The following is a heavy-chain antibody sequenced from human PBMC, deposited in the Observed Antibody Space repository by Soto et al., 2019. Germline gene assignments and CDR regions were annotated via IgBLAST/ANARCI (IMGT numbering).Heavy chain of an antibody. Sequence: GESLNISCKGSGYSFTSYWIGWVRQMPGKGLEWMGIIYPGDSDTRYSPSFQGQVTISADKSISTAYLQWNSLKASDTAMYYCARPRSSSRNYYGMDVWGQGTTVTVSS. CDR3: ARPRSSSRNYYGMDV. CDR2: IYPGDSDT. J-gene: IGHJ6*02. CDR1: GYSFTSYW. V-gene: IGHV5-51*01. D-gene: IGHD6-13*01.